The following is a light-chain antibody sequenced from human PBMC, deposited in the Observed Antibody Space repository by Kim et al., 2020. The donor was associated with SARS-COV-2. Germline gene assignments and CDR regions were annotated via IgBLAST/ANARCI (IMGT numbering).Light chain of an antibody. CDR1: QNIASN. CDR3: QQTYNTPVT. V-gene: IGKV1-39*01. CDR2: AAS. Sequence: ASVGDRVTLTCRASQNIASNLNWYQHKPGKAPKLLIYAASNLQSGVPSGFSGGGSGTEFTLTIGSLQPEDFATYYCQQTYNTPVTFGGGTKVDIK. J-gene: IGKJ4*01.